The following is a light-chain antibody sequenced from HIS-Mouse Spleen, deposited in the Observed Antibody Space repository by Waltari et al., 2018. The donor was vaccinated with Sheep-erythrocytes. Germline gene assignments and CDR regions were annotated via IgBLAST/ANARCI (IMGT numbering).Light chain of an antibody. CDR3: CSYAGSYNHV. V-gene: IGLV2-11*01. Sequence: QSALTQPRSVSGSPGQSVTISCTGTSSDVGGYNYVSWYQQPPGKAPKLMIYDVSKRPSVVPDRFSGSKSGNTASLTISGLQAEDEAHDYCCSYAGSYNHVFATGTKVTVL. CDR2: DVS. J-gene: IGLJ1*01. CDR1: SSDVGGYNY.